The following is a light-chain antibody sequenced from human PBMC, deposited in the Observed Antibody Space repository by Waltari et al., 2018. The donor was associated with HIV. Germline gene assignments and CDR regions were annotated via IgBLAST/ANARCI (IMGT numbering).Light chain of an antibody. J-gene: IGLJ3*02. Sequence: QSVLTQPPSVSGAPGQRVTISCTGRSSNTGAGSAVHWYQQLPGTAPKLLIYGNSNRPSGVPDRFSGSKSGTSASLAITGLQAEDEADYYCQSYDSSLSGSWVFGGGTKLTVL. CDR3: QSYDSSLSGSWV. V-gene: IGLV1-40*01. CDR2: GNS. CDR1: SSNTGAGSA.